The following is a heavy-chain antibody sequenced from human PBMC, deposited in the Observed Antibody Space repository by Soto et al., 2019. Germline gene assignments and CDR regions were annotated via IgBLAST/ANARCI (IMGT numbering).Heavy chain of an antibody. J-gene: IGHJ4*02. V-gene: IGHV4-39*01. D-gene: IGHD3-22*01. CDR1: GASISSSDYY. Sequence: QLQLQESGPGLVKPSETLSLTCTVSGASISSSDYYWGWIRQPPGKGLQWIATTYYSGNTYYNPSLKSRVTISAATSKNQFSLRLPSVTAADTDVYYCARHGGYYENSGFDRPHFDYWGQGTLVTVSS. CDR3: ARHGGYYENSGFDRPHFDY. CDR2: TYYSGNT.